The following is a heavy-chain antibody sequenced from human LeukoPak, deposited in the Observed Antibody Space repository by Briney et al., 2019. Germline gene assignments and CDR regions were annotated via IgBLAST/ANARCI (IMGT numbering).Heavy chain of an antibody. Sequence: SQTLSLTCAISGDSVSSNSAAWNWIRQSPSRGLEWLGRTYYRSKWYNDYAASVKSRITINPDTSKNQFSLQLNAVTPEDTAVYYCASLAADTGDIDIWGQGTLVTVSS. CDR3: ASLAADTGDIDI. CDR2: TYYRSKWYN. CDR1: GDSVSSNSAA. V-gene: IGHV6-1*01. D-gene: IGHD6-13*01. J-gene: IGHJ4*02.